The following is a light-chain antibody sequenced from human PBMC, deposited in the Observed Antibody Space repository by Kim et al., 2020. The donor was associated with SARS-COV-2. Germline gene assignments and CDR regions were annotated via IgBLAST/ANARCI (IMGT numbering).Light chain of an antibody. V-gene: IGLV10-54*01. CDR3: SAWDSSLSAWV. Sequence: QAGLTQPPSVSKGLRQTATLTCTGNSNNIGNQGAAWLQQHQGHPPKLLSYRNNNRPSGISERLSASRSGNTASLTITGHQPEDEADYYCSAWDSSLSAWVFCGGTQLTVL. CDR2: RNN. J-gene: IGLJ2*01. CDR1: SNNIGNQG.